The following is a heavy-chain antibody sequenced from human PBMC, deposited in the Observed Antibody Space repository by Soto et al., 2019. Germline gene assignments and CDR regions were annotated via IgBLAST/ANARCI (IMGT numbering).Heavy chain of an antibody. CDR3: VCGTGWLIEY. CDR2: VKRDGVEK. D-gene: IGHD2-8*02. CDR1: GFTFSNFW. Sequence: EVQLVESGGGLVQPGGSLRLSCATSGFTFSNFWMNWVRQGPGKGLEWVANVKRDGVEKNYVDSVKGRFTISRDNTKASLYLQMTSLRAEDTAVYYCVCGTGWLIEYWGQGSLVTVSS. J-gene: IGHJ4*02. V-gene: IGHV3-7*01.